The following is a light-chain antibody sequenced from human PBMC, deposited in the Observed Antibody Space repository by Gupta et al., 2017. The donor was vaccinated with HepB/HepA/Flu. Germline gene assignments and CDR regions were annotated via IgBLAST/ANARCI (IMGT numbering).Light chain of an antibody. CDR1: NTDVGGYEY. CDR3: SSDTSTDTLV. CDR2: DVS. Sequence: SALTQPASVSGSPGQSITISCTGTNTDVGGYEYVSWYQQHPSKIPKLLIYDVSDRLSGVSNRFSASKSGNTASLTISGLQAEDEADYYCSSDTSTDTLVFGGGTRVT. V-gene: IGLV2-14*01. J-gene: IGLJ2*01.